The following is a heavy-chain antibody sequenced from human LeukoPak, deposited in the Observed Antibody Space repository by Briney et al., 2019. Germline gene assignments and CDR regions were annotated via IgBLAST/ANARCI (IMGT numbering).Heavy chain of an antibody. CDR3: ARHPYSSSWPGSSYYFDY. J-gene: IGHJ4*02. D-gene: IGHD6-13*01. CDR1: GFTFSSYW. V-gene: IGHV3-74*01. Sequence: PGGSLRLSCAASGFTFSSYWMHWVRQAPGKGLVWVSRIKSDGSSTSYADSVKGRFTISRDNAKNTLYLQMNSLRAEDTAVYYCARHPYSSSWPGSSYYFDYWGQGTLVTVSS. CDR2: IKSDGSST.